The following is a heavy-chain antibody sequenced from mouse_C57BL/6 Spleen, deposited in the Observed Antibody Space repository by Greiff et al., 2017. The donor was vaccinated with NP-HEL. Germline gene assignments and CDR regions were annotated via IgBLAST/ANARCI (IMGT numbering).Heavy chain of an antibody. Sequence: QVQLQQSGAELVQPGASVKLSCTASGYTFPAYPIHWVTQRSGQGLEWIGWFYPGSGSITYNENFKDKATLTADKSSSTVYMELSRLTSEDSAVYFCARHEGPGGTRAWFAYWGQGTLVTVSA. V-gene: IGHV1-62-2*01. CDR3: ARHEGPGGTRAWFAY. CDR1: GYTFPAYP. J-gene: IGHJ3*01. CDR2: FYPGSGSI. D-gene: IGHD3-3*01.